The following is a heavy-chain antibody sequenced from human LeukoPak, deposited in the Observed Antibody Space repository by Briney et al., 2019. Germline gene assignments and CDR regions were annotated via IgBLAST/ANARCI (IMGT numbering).Heavy chain of an antibody. CDR1: GFTFSNYW. Sequence: GGSLRLSCAASGFTFSNYWMSWVRQAPGKGLEWVAVISYDGSNKYYADSVKGRFTISRDNSKNTLYLQMNSLRAEDTAVYYCAKGRIAAPYIDYWGQGTLVTVSS. J-gene: IGHJ4*02. CDR3: AKGRIAAPYIDY. V-gene: IGHV3-30*18. D-gene: IGHD6-13*01. CDR2: ISYDGSNK.